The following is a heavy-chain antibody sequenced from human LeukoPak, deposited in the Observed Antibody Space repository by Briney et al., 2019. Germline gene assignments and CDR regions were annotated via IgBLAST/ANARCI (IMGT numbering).Heavy chain of an antibody. Sequence: GGSLRLSCAASGFTFTSYAMSWVRQAPGKGLEWVSAISGSGGSTYYADSVKGRFTISRDNSKNTLYLQMNSLRAEDTAVYYCAKPRPSYSSSWYDHWGQGALVTVSS. CDR2: ISGSGGST. CDR3: AKPRPSYSSSWYDH. V-gene: IGHV3-23*01. CDR1: GFTFTSYA. J-gene: IGHJ5*02. D-gene: IGHD6-13*01.